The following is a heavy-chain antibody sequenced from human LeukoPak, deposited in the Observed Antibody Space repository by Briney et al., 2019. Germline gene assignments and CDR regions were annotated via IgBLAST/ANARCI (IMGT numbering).Heavy chain of an antibody. CDR1: GFTFSSYS. CDR2: ISSSSSYI. CDR3: AKEVGYYGSGSYTD. J-gene: IGHJ4*02. D-gene: IGHD3-10*01. V-gene: IGHV3-21*04. Sequence: PGGSLRLSCAASGFTFSSYSMNWVRQAPGKGLEWVSSISSSSSYIYYADSVKGRFTISRDNAKNSLYLQMNSLRAEDTAVYYCAKEVGYYGSGSYTDWGQGTVVTVSS.